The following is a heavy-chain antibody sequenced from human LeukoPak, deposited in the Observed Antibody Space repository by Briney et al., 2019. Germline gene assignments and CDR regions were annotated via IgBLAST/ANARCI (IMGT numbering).Heavy chain of an antibody. CDR1: GYTFTSYD. CDR2: MNPNSGNT. V-gene: IGHV1-8*01. D-gene: IGHD7-27*01. Sequence: ASVKVSCKASGYTFTSYDINWVRQATGQGREWMGWMNPNSGNTGYAQKFQGRVTMTRNTSISTAYMELSSLRSEDTAVYYCARAEGAWGYYYYYMDVWGQGILVTVSS. CDR3: ARAEGAWGYYYYYMDV. J-gene: IGHJ6*03.